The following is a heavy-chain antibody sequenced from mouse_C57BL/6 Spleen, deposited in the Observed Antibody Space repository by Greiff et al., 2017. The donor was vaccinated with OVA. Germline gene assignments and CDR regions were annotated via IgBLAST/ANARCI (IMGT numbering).Heavy chain of an antibody. CDR1: GYTFTSYW. CDR3: AREGGSSSYYFDY. D-gene: IGHD1-1*01. CDR2: IYPGSGST. Sequence: VQLQQPGAELVKPGASVKMSCKASGYTFTSYWITWVKQRPGQGLEWIGDIYPGSGSTNYNEKFKSKATLTVDTSSSTAYMQLSSLTSEDSAVYYCAREGGSSSYYFDYWGQGTTLTVSS. J-gene: IGHJ2*01. V-gene: IGHV1-55*01.